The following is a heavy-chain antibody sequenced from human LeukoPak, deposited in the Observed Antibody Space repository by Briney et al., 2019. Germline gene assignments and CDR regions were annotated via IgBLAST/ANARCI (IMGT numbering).Heavy chain of an antibody. D-gene: IGHD2-2*01. CDR1: GFTFSSYA. Sequence: GGSLRLSCAASGFTFSSYAMSWVRQAPEKGLEWVSAISNSAGSTYYADSVKGRFTISRDNSKNTLYLQMNSLRAEDTAVYYCSTTSCPHTRYQFDYWGQGTLVSVFS. CDR3: STTSCPHTRYQFDY. J-gene: IGHJ4*02. CDR2: ISNSAGST. V-gene: IGHV3-23*01.